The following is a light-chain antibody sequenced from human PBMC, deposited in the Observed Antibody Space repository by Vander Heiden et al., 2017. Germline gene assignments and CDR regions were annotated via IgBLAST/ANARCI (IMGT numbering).Light chain of an antibody. CDR3: YSTDSSGKRGV. J-gene: IGLJ2*01. CDR2: EDN. CDR1: ALPTKY. V-gene: IGLV3-10*01. Sequence: SYELIQPPSASVSPGQTARITCSGDALPTKYAYWNQQKSGQAPVVVIYEDNKRPSGIPERFSGSSSGTMATLTISGAQVEDEADYYCYSTDSSGKRGVFGGGTKLTVL.